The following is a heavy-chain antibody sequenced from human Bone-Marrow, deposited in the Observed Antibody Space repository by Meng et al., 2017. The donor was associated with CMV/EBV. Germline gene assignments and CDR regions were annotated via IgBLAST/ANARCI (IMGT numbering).Heavy chain of an antibody. J-gene: IGHJ6*02. V-gene: IGHV3-21*01. CDR3: ERVQGVHV. CDR2: ISSSSTNT. Sequence: GESLKISCDASGFTFRTYSMNWVRQAPGKGLEWVSFISSSSTNTYYADSVKGRFTISRDNAKNSQYLQMNSLRAEDTAVYYCERVQGVHVWGQGTTVTVSS. CDR1: GFTFRTYS.